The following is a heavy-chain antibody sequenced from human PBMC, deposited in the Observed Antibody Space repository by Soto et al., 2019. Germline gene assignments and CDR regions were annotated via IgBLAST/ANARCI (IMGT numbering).Heavy chain of an antibody. CDR1: GGSISSGGYF. J-gene: IGHJ6*02. CDR3: ARDPPGPSPRWVL. CDR2: IYPTGST. V-gene: IGHV4-30-2*06. D-gene: IGHD3-10*01. Sequence: PSEPLSLTCTVSGGSISSGGYFWSWIRQSPEKGLEWLGCIYPTGSTYYHPSLKSRVTISIDTSRNQFSLNLTSVTAADTAVYYCARDPPGPSPRWVLWGQGTTVTVSS.